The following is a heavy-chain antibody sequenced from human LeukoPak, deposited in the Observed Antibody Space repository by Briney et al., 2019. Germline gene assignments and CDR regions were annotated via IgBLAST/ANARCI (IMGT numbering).Heavy chain of an antibody. CDR2: ISGSGGST. V-gene: IGHV3-23*01. CDR3: AKDLVLWFGELLQNWFDP. Sequence: GGSLRLSCAASGFTFSSYAMSWVRQAPGKGLEWVSAISGSGGSTYYADSVKGRFTISRDNSKNTLYLQMNSLRAEDTAVYYCAKDLVLWFGELLQNWFDPWGQGTLVTVSS. CDR1: GFTFSSYA. D-gene: IGHD3-10*01. J-gene: IGHJ5*02.